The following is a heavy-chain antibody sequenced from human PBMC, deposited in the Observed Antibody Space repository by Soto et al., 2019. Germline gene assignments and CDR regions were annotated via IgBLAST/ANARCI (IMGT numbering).Heavy chain of an antibody. D-gene: IGHD2-15*01. J-gene: IGHJ6*04. V-gene: IGHV1-69*13. Sequence: ASVTVSCKASRGTVSSYAISWVRQAPGQGLEWMGGIIPIFGTANYAQKFQGSVTNNADESTSTAYIELGSLRSGGTGVDICARGDLVVADSAQYGMDVWGKGTTVTVSS. CDR3: ARGDLVVADSAQYGMDV. CDR1: RGTVSSYA. CDR2: IIPIFGTA.